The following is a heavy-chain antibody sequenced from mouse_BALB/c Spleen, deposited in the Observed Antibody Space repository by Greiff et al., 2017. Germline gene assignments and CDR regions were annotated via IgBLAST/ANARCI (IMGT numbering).Heavy chain of an antibody. CDR1: GFTFSDYY. J-gene: IGHJ2*01. CDR3: ARGDGYYGYFDD. CDR2: ISDGGSYT. Sequence: DVKLVESGGGLVKPGGSLKLSCAASGFTFSDYYMYWVRQTPEKRLEWVATISDGGSYTYYPDSVKGRFTISRDNAKNNLYLQMSSLKSEDTAMYYCARGDGYYGYFDDWGQGTTLTVSS. V-gene: IGHV5-4*02. D-gene: IGHD2-3*01.